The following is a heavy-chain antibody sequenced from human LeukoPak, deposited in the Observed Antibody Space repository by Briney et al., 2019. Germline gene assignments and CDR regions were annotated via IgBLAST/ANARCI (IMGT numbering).Heavy chain of an antibody. CDR3: AKDLQYFDWLLPHYYYYYGMDV. Sequence: GGSLRHSCAASVFTVSSNYMSSVRPAPGRGLEWVSVIYSGGSTYYADSVRGRFTISRDNSKNTLYLQMNSRRAEETAVYYSAKDLQYFDWLLPHYYYYYGMDVWGQGATVTV. D-gene: IGHD3-9*01. CDR1: VFTVSSNY. J-gene: IGHJ6*02. V-gene: IGHV3-66*01. CDR2: IYSGGST.